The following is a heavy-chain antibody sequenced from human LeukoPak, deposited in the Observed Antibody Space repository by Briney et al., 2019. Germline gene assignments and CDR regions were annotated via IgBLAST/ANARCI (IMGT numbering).Heavy chain of an antibody. J-gene: IGHJ6*03. CDR1: GGSFRGYY. Sequence: SETLSLTCDVYGGSFRGYYWSWIRQPPGKGLEWIGYIYYSGSTNYNPSLKSRVTISVDTSKNQFSLKLSSVTAADTAVYYCARAPYSYIWYMDVWGKGTTVTISS. CDR2: IYYSGST. CDR3: ARAPYSYIWYMDV. D-gene: IGHD5-18*01. V-gene: IGHV4-59*01.